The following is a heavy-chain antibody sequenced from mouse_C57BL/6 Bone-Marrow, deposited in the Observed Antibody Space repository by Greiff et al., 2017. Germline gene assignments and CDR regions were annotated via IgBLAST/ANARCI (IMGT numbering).Heavy chain of an antibody. Sequence: EVQLQQSGPELVKPGASVKISCKASGYTFTDYYMNWVKQSHGKSLEWIGDINPNNGGTSYNQKFKGKATLTVDKSSSTAYMELRSLTSEDSAVYYCARVYGNFYYWYCDVWGTGTTVTVSS. CDR2: INPNNGGT. CDR1: GYTFTDYY. D-gene: IGHD2-1*01. J-gene: IGHJ1*03. V-gene: IGHV1-26*01. CDR3: ARVYGNFYYWYCDV.